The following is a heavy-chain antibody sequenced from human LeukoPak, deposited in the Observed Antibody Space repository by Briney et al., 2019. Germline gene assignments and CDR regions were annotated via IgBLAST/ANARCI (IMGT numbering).Heavy chain of an antibody. CDR1: GGSISSGGHT. D-gene: IGHD3-3*01. J-gene: IGHJ5*02. V-gene: IGHV4-30-2*01. CDR2: IYHSGSGST. Sequence: SQTLSLTCTVSGGSISSGGHTWSWIRQPPGKGLEWIGYIYHSGSGSTYYNPSLKSRVTISIDKSKNQFSLKLNSVTAADTAVYYCATGGDFWSGLNWFDPWGQGTLVTVSS. CDR3: ATGGDFWSGLNWFDP.